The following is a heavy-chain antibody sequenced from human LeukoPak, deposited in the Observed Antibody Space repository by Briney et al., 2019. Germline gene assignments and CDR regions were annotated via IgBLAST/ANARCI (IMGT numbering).Heavy chain of an antibody. D-gene: IGHD3-10*01. V-gene: IGHV3-30-3*01. Sequence: GGSLRLSCAASGFTSRNYVIHWVRQAPGKGLEWVAVTSSDLNVKLYADSVKGRFTISRDNSRSTLYLQMNSLRPEDTAIYYCAREGYYGSGSPPSLYFDYWGQGTLVTVSS. CDR1: GFTSRNYV. CDR2: TSSDLNVK. J-gene: IGHJ4*02. CDR3: AREGYYGSGSPPSLYFDY.